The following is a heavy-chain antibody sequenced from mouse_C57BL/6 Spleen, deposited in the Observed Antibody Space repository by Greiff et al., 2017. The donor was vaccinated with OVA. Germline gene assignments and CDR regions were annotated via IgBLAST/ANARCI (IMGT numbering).Heavy chain of an antibody. J-gene: IGHJ2*01. D-gene: IGHD3-2*02. CDR3: ARDSSGYGGY. Sequence: QVQLQQSGPELVKPGASVKISCKASGYAFSSSWMNWVKQRPGKGLEWIGRIYPGDGDTNYNGKFKGKATLTADKSSSTAYMQLSSLTSEDSAVYFCARDSSGYGGYWGQGTTLTVSS. CDR1: GYAFSSSW. CDR2: IYPGDGDT. V-gene: IGHV1-82*01.